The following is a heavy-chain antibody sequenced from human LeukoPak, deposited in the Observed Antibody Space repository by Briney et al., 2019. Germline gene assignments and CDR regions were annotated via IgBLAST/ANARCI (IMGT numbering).Heavy chain of an antibody. CDR3: ARPETQYSSGLDGFDI. D-gene: IGHD6-19*01. J-gene: IGHJ3*02. Sequence: GGSLRLSCAASGFTFSTYWMHGVRQAPGKGLVWVSRINSDGSRTTYADSVKGRFTISRDNAKNTLYLQMNSLRTEDTAVYYCARPETQYSSGLDGFDIWGQGTMVTVSS. CDR2: INSDGSRT. CDR1: GFTFSTYW. V-gene: IGHV3-74*01.